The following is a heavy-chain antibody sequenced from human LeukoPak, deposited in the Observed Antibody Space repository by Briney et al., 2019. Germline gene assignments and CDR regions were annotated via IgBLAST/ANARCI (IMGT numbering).Heavy chain of an antibody. Sequence: GGSLRLSCAASGFTFSSYAMAWVRQAPGKGLEWVSAISGSGGSTYYADSVKGRFTISRDNSKNMLYLQMDSLRADDTAVYYCAKEPSGTYYYDYWGQGTLVTVSS. D-gene: IGHD1-26*01. CDR1: GFTFSSYA. J-gene: IGHJ4*02. CDR3: AKEPSGTYYYDY. CDR2: ISGSGGST. V-gene: IGHV3-23*01.